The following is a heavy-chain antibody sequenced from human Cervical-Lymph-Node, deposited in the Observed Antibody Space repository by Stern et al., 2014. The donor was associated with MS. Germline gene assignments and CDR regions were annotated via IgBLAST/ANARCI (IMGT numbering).Heavy chain of an antibody. V-gene: IGHV3-33*01. D-gene: IGHD2-2*02. Sequence: VQLVESGGGVVQPGGSQRLSCTASGFTFEDYAMEWVRQVPGKGLEWVAMIWYDGSQKYYGDSVRGRFSVSRDNSMNTLYLQMKSLSLEDTAVYYCARKIPDYYYYAMDVWGQGTTVTVSS. CDR2: IWYDGSQK. CDR1: GFTFEDYA. J-gene: IGHJ6*02. CDR3: ARKIPDYYYYAMDV.